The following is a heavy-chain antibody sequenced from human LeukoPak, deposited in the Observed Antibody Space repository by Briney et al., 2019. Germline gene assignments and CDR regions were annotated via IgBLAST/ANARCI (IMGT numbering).Heavy chain of an antibody. CDR3: ARSVEGYCSGGSCYSYYYYMDV. J-gene: IGHJ6*03. Sequence: SETLSLTCTVSGGSISSYYWSWIRQPPGKGLEWIGYIYYSGSTDYNPSLKSRVTISVDTSKNQFSLKLSSVTAADTAVYYCARSVEGYCSGGSCYSYYYYMDVWGQGTLVTVSS. CDR1: GGSISSYY. CDR2: IYYSGST. V-gene: IGHV4-59*01. D-gene: IGHD2-15*01.